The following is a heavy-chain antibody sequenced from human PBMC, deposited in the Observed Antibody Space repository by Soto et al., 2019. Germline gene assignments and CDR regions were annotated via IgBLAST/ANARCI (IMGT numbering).Heavy chain of an antibody. CDR3: ARWGDCSGGSCYSYFDY. D-gene: IGHD2-15*01. CDR2: INHSGST. J-gene: IGHJ4*02. CDR1: GGSFSGYY. Sequence: QVQLQQWGAGLLKPSETLSLTCAVYGGSFSGYYWSWIRQPPGKGLEWIGEINHSGSTNYNPSLKSRVTISVDTSKNQFSLKLSSVTAADTAVYYCARWGDCSGGSCYSYFDYWGQGTLVTVSS. V-gene: IGHV4-34*01.